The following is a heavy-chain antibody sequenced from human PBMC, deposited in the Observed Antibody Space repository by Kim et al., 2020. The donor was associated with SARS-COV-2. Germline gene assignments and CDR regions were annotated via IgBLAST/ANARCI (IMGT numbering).Heavy chain of an antibody. CDR2: IPNDGSRA. Sequence: GGSLRLSCAASGFTFSSHAMHWVRQAPGKGLEWVALIPNDGSRAYYANSVKGRFTISRDNSKNTLNLQMNSLRPEDTAVYYCARDWGSAATTPRRWAEWGQGTLVTVSS. CDR1: GFTFSSHA. D-gene: IGHD4-4*01. J-gene: IGHJ4*02. CDR3: ARDWGSAATTPRRWAE. V-gene: IGHV3-30-3*01.